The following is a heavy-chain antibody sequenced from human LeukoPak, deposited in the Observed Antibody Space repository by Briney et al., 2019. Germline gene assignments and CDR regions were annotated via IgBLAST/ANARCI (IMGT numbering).Heavy chain of an antibody. V-gene: IGHV3-23*01. CDR2: ISGSGGST. Sequence: SGGSLRLSCAASGFTFSSYAMSWVRQAPGKGLVWVSAISGSGGSTYYADSVKGRFTISRDNSKNTLYLQMNSLRAEDTAVYYCAKGELKPRGYSSSWYYFDYWGQGTLVTVSS. CDR3: AKGELKPRGYSSSWYYFDY. CDR1: GFTFSSYA. D-gene: IGHD6-13*01. J-gene: IGHJ4*02.